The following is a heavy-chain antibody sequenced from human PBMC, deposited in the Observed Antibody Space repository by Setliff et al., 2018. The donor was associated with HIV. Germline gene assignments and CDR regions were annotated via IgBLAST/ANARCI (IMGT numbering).Heavy chain of an antibody. CDR3: ATDRPHQQYFELYFYYYLEV. D-gene: IGHD3-9*01. CDR1: GGSFSNYA. V-gene: IGHV1-69*13. J-gene: IGHJ6*03. CDR2: FVPMFGSA. Sequence: SVKVSCKASGGSFSNYAFSWVRQAPGQGLEWMGGFVPMFGSANYEQKFQGRVTITADESTNTAYMELSSLKSEDTAVYFCATDRPHQQYFELYFYYYLEVWGKGTTVTVSS.